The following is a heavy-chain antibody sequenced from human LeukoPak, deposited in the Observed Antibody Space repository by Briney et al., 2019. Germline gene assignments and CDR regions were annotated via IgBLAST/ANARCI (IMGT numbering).Heavy chain of an antibody. V-gene: IGHV4-31*03. D-gene: IGHD4-11*01. CDR1: GGFISSGGYY. Sequence: SETLSLTCTVSGGFISSGGYYWSWIRQHPGKGPDWIAYIYNSGHTDYNLSLKSRVSISVDTSKNQFSLEMRSVTAADTAVYYCARVDGASVTSRGWFDPWGRGTLVTVSS. J-gene: IGHJ5*02. CDR2: IYNSGHT. CDR3: ARVDGASVTSRGWFDP.